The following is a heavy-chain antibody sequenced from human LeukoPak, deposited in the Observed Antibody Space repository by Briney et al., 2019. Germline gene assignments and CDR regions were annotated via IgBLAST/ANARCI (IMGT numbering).Heavy chain of an antibody. CDR1: GGSFSGYY. CDR2: INHSGST. J-gene: IGHJ4*02. D-gene: IGHD3-9*01. Sequence: SETLSLTCAVYGGSFSGYYWSWIRQPPGKGLEWIGEINHSGSTNYNPSLKSRVTISVDTSKDQFSLKLSSVTAADTAVYYCARTFDWQFDYWGQGTLVTVSS. CDR3: ARTFDWQFDY. V-gene: IGHV4-34*01.